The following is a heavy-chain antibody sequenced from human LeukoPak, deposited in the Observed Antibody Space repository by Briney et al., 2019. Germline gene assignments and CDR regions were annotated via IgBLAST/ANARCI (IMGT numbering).Heavy chain of an antibody. V-gene: IGHV3-48*01. CDR2: ISSSSSTI. Sequence: GGSLRLSCAASGFTFSSYEMNWVRQAPGKGLEWVSYISSSSSTIYYADSVKGRFTISRDNAKNSLYLQMNSLRAEDTAVYYCAREATIFGVVRRYYYYYMDVWGKGTTVTVSS. CDR1: GFTFSSYE. D-gene: IGHD3-3*01. J-gene: IGHJ6*03. CDR3: AREATIFGVVRRYYYYYMDV.